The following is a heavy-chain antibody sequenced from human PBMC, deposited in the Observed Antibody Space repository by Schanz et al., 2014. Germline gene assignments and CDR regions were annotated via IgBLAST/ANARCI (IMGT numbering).Heavy chain of an antibody. CDR1: GYSFNLFG. J-gene: IGHJ4*02. CDR3: LRDGDERLVVIFDQ. CDR2: ISAYNGNM. D-gene: IGHD3-22*01. V-gene: IGHV1-18*04. Sequence: QVQLVQSGAEVQKPGASVMLSCKTSGYSFNLFGVSWVRQAPGQGLEWMGWISAYNGNMNYAPKFQGRVTMTTDTSTSTAYMELRNLRSDDTAVYVSLRDGDERLVVIFDQWGQGTLVTVSS.